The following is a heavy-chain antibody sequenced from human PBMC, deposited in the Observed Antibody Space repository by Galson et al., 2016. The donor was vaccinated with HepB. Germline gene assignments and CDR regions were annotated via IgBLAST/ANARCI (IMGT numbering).Heavy chain of an antibody. CDR2: ISWNSGNI. J-gene: IGHJ6*01. V-gene: IGHV3-9*01. CDR1: GFTFDDYA. CDR3: TLPQEHL. Sequence: SLRLSCAASGFTFDDYAMHWVRQAPGKGLEWVSSISWNSGNIGHADSVKGRFNISRDNAKNSLYLQMNSLHQGPIGLPPGTLPQEHLWG.